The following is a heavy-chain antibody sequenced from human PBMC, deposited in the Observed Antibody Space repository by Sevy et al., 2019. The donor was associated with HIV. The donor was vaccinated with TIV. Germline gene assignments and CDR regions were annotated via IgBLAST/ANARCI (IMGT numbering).Heavy chain of an antibody. J-gene: IGHJ4*02. CDR1: GYTFTNYY. D-gene: IGHD6-19*01. V-gene: IGHV1-46*01. Sequence: ASVKVSCKASGYTFTNYYMHWVRQAPGQGLAWMGIINPSGGSTSYAQKFQGRVTMTRDTSTSTVYMELSSLRSEDRAVYYCAGGGGSGWTYFDYWSQGTLVTVSS. CDR3: AGGGGSGWTYFDY. CDR2: INPSGGST.